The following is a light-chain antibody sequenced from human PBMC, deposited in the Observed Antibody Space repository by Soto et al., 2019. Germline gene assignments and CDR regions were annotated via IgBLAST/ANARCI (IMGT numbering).Light chain of an antibody. CDR1: HSMSNSN. CDR3: QQYGSSPLYT. Sequence: IVLTRSPGTLSLSPGDRATLSCRASHSMSNSNLAWYQHKPGQAPRLLIYGASNRATGIPDRFSGSGSGTDFTLTISRLEPEDFAVYYCQQYGSSPLYTFGQGTKVDIK. J-gene: IGKJ2*01. CDR2: GAS. V-gene: IGKV3-20*01.